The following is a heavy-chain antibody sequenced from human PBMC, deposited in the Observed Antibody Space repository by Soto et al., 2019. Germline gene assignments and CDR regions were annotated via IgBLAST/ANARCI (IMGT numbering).Heavy chain of an antibody. V-gene: IGHV4-59*08. Sequence: QVQLQESGPGLVKPSETLSLTCTVSGGSISSYYWSWIRQPPGKGLEWIGYIYYSGSTNYNPSLKSRATISVDTSKTPFSLKLSSVTAADPAVYYCARAPMVRGVYFDYWGQGTLVTVSS. J-gene: IGHJ4*02. CDR3: ARAPMVRGVYFDY. CDR2: IYYSGST. D-gene: IGHD3-10*01. CDR1: GGSISSYY.